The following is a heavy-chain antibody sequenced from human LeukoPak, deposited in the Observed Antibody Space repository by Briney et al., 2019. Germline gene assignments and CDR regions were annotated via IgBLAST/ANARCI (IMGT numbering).Heavy chain of an antibody. V-gene: IGHV3-23*01. CDR3: TTETGKWLRFLARESRYYYYYYMDV. CDR2: ISCSGGNT. D-gene: IGHD5-12*01. Sequence: PGGSLRLSCAASGFTFNSYAMTWVRQAPGKGLEWGSAISCSGGNTYYADSVKGRLTISRDNSKNTLYLQMNSLKTEDTAVYYCTTETGKWLRFLARESRYYYYYYMDVWGKGTTVTISS. J-gene: IGHJ6*03. CDR1: GFTFNSYA.